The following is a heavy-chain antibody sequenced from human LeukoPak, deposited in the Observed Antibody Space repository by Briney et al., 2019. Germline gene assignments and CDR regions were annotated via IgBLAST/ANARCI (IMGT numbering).Heavy chain of an antibody. J-gene: IGHJ4*02. V-gene: IGHV3-30*18. D-gene: IGHD3-10*01. Sequence: GGSLRLSCAVSGFTFNSYGMHWVRQAPGKGLEWVAVIAYDGSNKYYADSVKGRFTISRDNSKNTLYLQMNSLRAEDTAVYYCAKDRGATMVRSGDYWGQGTLVTVSP. CDR3: AKDRGATMVRSGDY. CDR1: GFTFNSYG. CDR2: IAYDGSNK.